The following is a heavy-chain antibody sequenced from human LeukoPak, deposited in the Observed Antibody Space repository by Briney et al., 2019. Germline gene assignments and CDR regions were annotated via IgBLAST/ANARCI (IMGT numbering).Heavy chain of an antibody. Sequence: PSETLSLTCTVSGGTISSGSYYWSWIRQPAGKGLEWIGRIYTSGSTNYNPSLKSRVTISVDTSKNQFSLKLSSVTAADTAVYYCARGPGGSSSSDFDYWGQGTLVTVSS. CDR3: ARGPGGSSSSDFDY. CDR2: IYTSGST. V-gene: IGHV4-61*02. J-gene: IGHJ4*02. CDR1: GGTISSGSYY. D-gene: IGHD6-6*01.